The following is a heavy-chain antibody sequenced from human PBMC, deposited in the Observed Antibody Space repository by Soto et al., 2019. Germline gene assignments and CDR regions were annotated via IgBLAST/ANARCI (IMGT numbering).Heavy chain of an antibody. V-gene: IGHV5-51*01. CDR1: GYSFTSYW. Sequence: GESLKISCKGSGYSFTSYWIGWVRQMPGKGLEWMGIIYPGDSDTRYSPSFQGQVTISADKSISTAYLQWSSLKASDTAMYYCARLGREGRRVTYNWFDPWGQGTLVTVSS. CDR2: IYPGDSDT. D-gene: IGHD2-21*02. J-gene: IGHJ5*02. CDR3: ARLGREGRRVTYNWFDP.